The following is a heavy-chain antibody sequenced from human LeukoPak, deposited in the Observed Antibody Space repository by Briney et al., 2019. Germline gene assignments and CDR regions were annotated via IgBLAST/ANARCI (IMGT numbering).Heavy chain of an antibody. J-gene: IGHJ4*02. V-gene: IGHV3-48*01. CDR1: GFTFSSYS. Sequence: GGSLRLSCAASGFTFSSYSMNWVRQAPGKGLEWVSYISSSSSTIYYADSVKGRFTISGDNAKNSLYLQMNSLRAEDTAVYYCARAPLPDYYDSSGYSLWGQGTLVTVSS. CDR2: ISSSSSTI. CDR3: ARAPLPDYYDSSGYSL. D-gene: IGHD3-22*01.